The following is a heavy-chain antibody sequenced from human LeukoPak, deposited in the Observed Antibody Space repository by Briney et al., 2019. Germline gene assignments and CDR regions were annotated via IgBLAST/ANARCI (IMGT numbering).Heavy chain of an antibody. CDR1: GYTFTTYA. D-gene: IGHD3-3*01. J-gene: IGHJ4*02. Sequence: ASVEVSCKASGYTFTTYAMHWVRQAPGQRLEWMGWINTGNGNTKYSQEFQDRVTIARDTSASTAYMDLSSLRSEDTAVYYCATRESGYLAYWGQGTLVTVSS. V-gene: IGHV1-3*04. CDR3: ATRESGYLAY. CDR2: INTGNGNT.